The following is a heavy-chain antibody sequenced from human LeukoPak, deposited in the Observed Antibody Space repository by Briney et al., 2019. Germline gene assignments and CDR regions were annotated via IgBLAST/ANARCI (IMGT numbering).Heavy chain of an antibody. V-gene: IGHV3-9*01. CDR1: GFIFDDYA. J-gene: IGHJ4*02. D-gene: IGHD3-22*01. CDR2: ISWNSGSI. Sequence: GGSLRLSCAASGFIFDDYAMHWVRQAPGKGLEWVSGISWNSGSIGYAASVKGRFTISRDNAKHSLYLQMNSLRPEDTAVYYCAKDQWRYYDSSGYSDYWGQGTLVTVSS. CDR3: AKDQWRYYDSSGYSDY.